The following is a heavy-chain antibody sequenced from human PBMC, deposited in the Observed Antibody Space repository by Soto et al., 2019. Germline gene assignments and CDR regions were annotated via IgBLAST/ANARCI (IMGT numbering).Heavy chain of an antibody. CDR3: ARDPRGVQGAVAY. D-gene: IGHD3-16*01. CDR2: IIPILGIA. CDR1: GGTFSSYT. V-gene: IGHV1-69*08. J-gene: IGHJ4*02. Sequence: QVQLVQSGAEVKKPGSSVKVSCKASGGTFSSYTISCVRQAPGQGLEWMGRIIPILGIANYAQKFQGRVTITADKSTSTAYMELSSLRSEDTAVYYCARDPRGVQGAVAYWGQGTLVTVSS.